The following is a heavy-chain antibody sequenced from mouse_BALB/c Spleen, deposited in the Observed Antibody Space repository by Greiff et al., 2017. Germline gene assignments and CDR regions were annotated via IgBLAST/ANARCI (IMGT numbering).Heavy chain of an antibody. V-gene: IGHV14-4*02. CDR2: IDPENGDT. D-gene: IGHD3-1*01. CDR1: GFNIKDYY. CDR3: RTGPDPFEY. Sequence: VQLQQSGAELVRSGASVKLSCTASGFNIKDYYMHWVKQRPEQGLEWIGWIDPENGDTEYAPKFQGKATMTADTSSNTAYLLHSSLTSEDTAVYYCRTGPDPFEYWGEGTTLTVSS. J-gene: IGHJ2*01.